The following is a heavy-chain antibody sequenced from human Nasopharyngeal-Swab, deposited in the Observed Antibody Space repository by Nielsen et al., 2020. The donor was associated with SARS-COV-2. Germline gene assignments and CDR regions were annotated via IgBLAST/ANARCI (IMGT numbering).Heavy chain of an antibody. Sequence: GESLKISCAASGFTVSSNYMSWVRQAPGKGLEWVSVIYSGGSTYYADSVKGRFTISRDNSKNTLYLQMNSLRAEDTAVYYCARGRTFDYWGQGTLVTVSS. CDR3: ARGRTFDY. J-gene: IGHJ4*02. CDR2: IYSGGST. CDR1: GFTVSSNY. V-gene: IGHV3-53*01.